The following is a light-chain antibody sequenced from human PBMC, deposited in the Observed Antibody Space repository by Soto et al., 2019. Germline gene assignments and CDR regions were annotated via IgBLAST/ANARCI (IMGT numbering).Light chain of an antibody. CDR2: GAS. Sequence: VLTQPPATVSVSAGEGATLSCRASQNIGSNLAWYQQRSGQAPRPLIYGASKRATGVPAKFSGSGSGTEFTLTISSLQPDDFATYYCQHYNSYSEAFGQGTKVDIK. CDR1: QNIGSN. V-gene: IGKV3-15*01. CDR3: QHYNSYSEA. J-gene: IGKJ1*01.